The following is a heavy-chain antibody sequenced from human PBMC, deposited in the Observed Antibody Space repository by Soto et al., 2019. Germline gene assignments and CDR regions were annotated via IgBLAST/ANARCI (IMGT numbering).Heavy chain of an antibody. CDR1: GFTFSSFA. V-gene: IGHV3-30*03. Sequence: GGSLRLSCAASGFTFSSFALHWVRQAPGKGLECVAVISFDGTTKYYADSVRGQFTISRDNSRDTLYLQMNSLKTEDTAVYYCATDLGAAVPPYGIDVWGQGTTVTVSS. J-gene: IGHJ6*02. D-gene: IGHD6-13*01. CDR3: ATDLGAAVPPYGIDV. CDR2: ISFDGTTK.